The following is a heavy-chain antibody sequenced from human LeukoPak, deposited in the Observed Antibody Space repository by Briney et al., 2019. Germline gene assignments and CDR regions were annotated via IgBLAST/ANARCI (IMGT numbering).Heavy chain of an antibody. CDR1: GYSFTNYG. V-gene: IGHV5-51*01. CDR3: ARRSGGSISFDDY. D-gene: IGHD2-2*01. J-gene: IGHJ4*02. Sequence: GESLKISCKGSGYSFTNYGGGWVRQMPGKGREWMGIIYPGDSDARYSPSFQGQVTISADKSISTAYLRWSSLKASDTAMYYCARRSGGSISFDDYWGQGTLVTVSS. CDR2: IYPGDSDA.